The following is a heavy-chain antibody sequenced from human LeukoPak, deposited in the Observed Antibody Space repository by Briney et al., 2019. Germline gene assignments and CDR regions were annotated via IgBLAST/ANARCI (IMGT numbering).Heavy chain of an antibody. CDR3: ASRMKMPFDSY. Sequence: GGSLRLSCAASGFTFSSYEMNWVRQAPGKGLEWVSYISSSGSTIYYADSVKGRFTISRDNAKNSLYLQMNSLRAEDTAVYYCASRMKMPFDSYWGQGTLVTVSS. CDR2: ISSSGSTI. CDR1: GFTFSSYE. J-gene: IGHJ4*02. V-gene: IGHV3-48*03. D-gene: IGHD3-9*01.